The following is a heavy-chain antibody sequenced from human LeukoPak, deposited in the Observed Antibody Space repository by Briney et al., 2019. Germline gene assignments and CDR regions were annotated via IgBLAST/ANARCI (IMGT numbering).Heavy chain of an antibody. CDR2: INHSGSA. Sequence: SETLSLTCAVYGGSFSGYYWSWIRQPPGKGLEWIGEINHSGSANYNPSLKSRVTISVATSKNQFSLKLSSVTAADTAVYYCARGPHGGNSANYYNGMDVWGQGTTVTVSS. J-gene: IGHJ6*02. CDR3: ARGPHGGNSANYYNGMDV. D-gene: IGHD4-23*01. V-gene: IGHV4-34*01. CDR1: GGSFSGYY.